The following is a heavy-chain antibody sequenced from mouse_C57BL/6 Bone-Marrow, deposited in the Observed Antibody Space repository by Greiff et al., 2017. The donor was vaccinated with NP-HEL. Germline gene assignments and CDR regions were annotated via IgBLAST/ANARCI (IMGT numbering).Heavy chain of an antibody. J-gene: IGHJ1*03. V-gene: IGHV5-15*01. Sequence: EVKLMESGGGLVQPGGSLKLSCAASGFTFSDYGMAWVRQAPRKGPEWVAFISNLAYSTYYADTVTGRFTISRENAKNTLYLEMSSLRSEDTAMYYCARGLLWYFDVWGTGTTVTVSS. D-gene: IGHD3-1*01. CDR2: ISNLAYST. CDR3: ARGLLWYFDV. CDR1: GFTFSDYG.